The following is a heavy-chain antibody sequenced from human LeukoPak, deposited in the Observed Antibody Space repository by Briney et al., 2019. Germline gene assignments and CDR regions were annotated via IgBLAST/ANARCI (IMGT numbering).Heavy chain of an antibody. D-gene: IGHD2-21*02. J-gene: IGHJ4*02. CDR1: GGSISSSSYY. CDR3: ARVGAMYCGGDCYYVDY. CDR2: IYYSGST. Sequence: SETLSLTCTVSGGSISSSSYYWGWIRQPPGKGLEWIGSIYYSGSTYYNPSLKSRVTVSADTAKNQFSLKLSSVTAADTAVYYCARVGAMYCGGDCYYVDYWGQGTLVTVSS. V-gene: IGHV4-39*07.